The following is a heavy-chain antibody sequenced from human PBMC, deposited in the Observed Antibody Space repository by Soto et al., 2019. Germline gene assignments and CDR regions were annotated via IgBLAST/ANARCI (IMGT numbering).Heavy chain of an antibody. Sequence: SETLSLTCTVSGGSIGSSSYYWGGIRQPPGKGLEWIGGIYYSGSTYYNPSLKSRVTISVDTSKNQFSLKLSSVTAADTAVYYCACIFSGGYGYGFYYYGMDVWGQGTTVT. V-gene: IGHV4-39*01. CDR2: IYYSGST. D-gene: IGHD5-18*01. CDR3: ACIFSGGYGYGFYYYGMDV. J-gene: IGHJ6*02. CDR1: GGSIGSSSYY.